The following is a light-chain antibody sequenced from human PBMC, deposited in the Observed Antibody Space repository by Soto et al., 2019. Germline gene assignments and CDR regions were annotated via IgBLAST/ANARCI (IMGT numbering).Light chain of an antibody. CDR2: SVS. V-gene: IGKV1-16*01. Sequence: DIQMAQSPSSLSASVGDTVTLTCRASQDIGNSLAWLQQKPGRAPKSLISSVSSLQSGVPSRFSGSRYGADFTLTISNLQPEDFATYYCQQYKTYPLTFGGGTRWIS. CDR3: QQYKTYPLT. J-gene: IGKJ4*02. CDR1: QDIGNS.